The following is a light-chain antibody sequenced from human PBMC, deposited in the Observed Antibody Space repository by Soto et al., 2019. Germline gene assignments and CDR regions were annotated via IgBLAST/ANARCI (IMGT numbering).Light chain of an antibody. CDR3: QQYNQWPIT. CDR2: RAS. J-gene: IGKJ5*01. Sequence: DIVMTQSPATLSVSQGERVTLTCRASQSVGSNLAWYQQNPGQAPRVLIYRASTRATGISGSFSGSGSGTEFTLTISSRQSGDFAVYYCQQYNQWPITFGQGARLEI. CDR1: QSVGSN. V-gene: IGKV3-15*01.